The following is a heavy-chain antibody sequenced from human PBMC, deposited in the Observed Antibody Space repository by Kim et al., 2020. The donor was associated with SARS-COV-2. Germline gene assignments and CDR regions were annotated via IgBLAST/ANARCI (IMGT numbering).Heavy chain of an antibody. CDR3: ARVNALTRYYYDSNGHFDY. CDR2: VYYTGTA. V-gene: IGHV4-39*02. Sequence: SETLSLTCTVSGGSIGSTYFYWGWIRQSPGKGLEWIATVYYTGTAYYNPSLKSRLTISADTSRNRFSLTLSSVTAADTAVYYCARVNALTRYYYDSNGHFDYWGQGTLVTVSS. D-gene: IGHD3-22*01. J-gene: IGHJ4*02. CDR1: GGSIGSTYFY.